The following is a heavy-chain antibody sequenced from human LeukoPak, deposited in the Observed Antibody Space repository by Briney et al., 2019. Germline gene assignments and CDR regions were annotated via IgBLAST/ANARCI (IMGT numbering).Heavy chain of an antibody. CDR2: IYYSGNT. V-gene: IGHV4-31*03. Sequence: SETLSLTCTVSGGSIRSGGYYWSWIRQHPGKGLEWIGYIYYSGNTYYNPSLKSRVTISVDTSKNQFSLKLSSVTAADTAVYYCARDTPWGYFDWGQGTLVGVSS. J-gene: IGHJ4*02. D-gene: IGHD3-9*01. CDR3: ARDTPWGYFD. CDR1: GGSIRSGGYY.